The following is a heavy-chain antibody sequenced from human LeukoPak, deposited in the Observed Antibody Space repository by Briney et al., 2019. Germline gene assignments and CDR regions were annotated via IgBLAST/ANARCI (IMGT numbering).Heavy chain of an antibody. J-gene: IGHJ4*02. Sequence: ASVKVSCKASGYTFTRYYMHWVRQAPGQGLEWMGCINPNSGATYYAQKFQGRVTMTRDTPISPAYMELSRLRSDDTAVYYCARVRSSIAARPPFDYRGQGTLVTVSS. CDR1: GYTFTRYY. CDR3: ARVRSSIAARPPFDY. CDR2: INPNSGAT. V-gene: IGHV1-2*02. D-gene: IGHD6-6*01.